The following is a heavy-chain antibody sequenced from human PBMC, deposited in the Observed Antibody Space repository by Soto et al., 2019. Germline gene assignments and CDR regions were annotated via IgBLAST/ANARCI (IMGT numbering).Heavy chain of an antibody. J-gene: IGHJ4*02. D-gene: IGHD6-13*01. V-gene: IGHV4-39*01. Sequence: SETLSLTCTVSGGSISSSSYCWGWIRQPPGKGLEWIGSIYYSGSTYYNPSLKSRVTISVDTSKNQFSLKLSSVTAADTAVYYCATRYSSSWVDYWGQGTLVTVSS. CDR3: ATRYSSSWVDY. CDR2: IYYSGST. CDR1: GGSISSSSYC.